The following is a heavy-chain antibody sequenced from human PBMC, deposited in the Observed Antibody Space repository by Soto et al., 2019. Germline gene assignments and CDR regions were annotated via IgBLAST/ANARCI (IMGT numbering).Heavy chain of an antibody. CDR3: VRDDIGLGIDY. V-gene: IGHV4-59*12. CDR2: IYYSGST. CDR1: GGSINSYY. Sequence: LSLTCTVSGGSINSYYWSRIRQPPGKGLEGIGYIYYSGSTTYADAVKGRFTISRDNAKNTLYLQMNSLRAEDTAVYYCVRDDIGLGIDYWGLGTLVTVSS. D-gene: IGHD1-26*01. J-gene: IGHJ4*02.